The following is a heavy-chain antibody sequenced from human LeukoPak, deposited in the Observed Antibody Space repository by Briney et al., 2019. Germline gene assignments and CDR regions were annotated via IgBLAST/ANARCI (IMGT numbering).Heavy chain of an antibody. CDR1: GGSISSGSYY. J-gene: IGHJ6*03. V-gene: IGHV4-61*02. CDR2: IYTSGST. D-gene: IGHD5-12*01. Sequence: PSETLSLTCTVSGGSISSGSYYWSWIRQPAGKGLEWIGRIYTSGSTNYNPSLKSRVTISVDTSKNQFSLKLSSVTAADTAVYYCARERVGVATYRYHYYMDVWGKGTTVTISS. CDR3: ARERVGVATYRYHYYMDV.